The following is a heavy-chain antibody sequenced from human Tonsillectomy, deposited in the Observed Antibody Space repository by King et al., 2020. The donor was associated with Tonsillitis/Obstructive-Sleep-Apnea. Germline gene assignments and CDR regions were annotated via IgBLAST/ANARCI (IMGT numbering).Heavy chain of an antibody. CDR3: TKEDRGSGRRYFDL. V-gene: IGHV3-49*03. J-gene: IGHJ2*01. D-gene: IGHD3-10*01. CDR2: IRSEGYGGAT. Sequence: VQLVECGGGLVQPGRSLRLSCTISGFAFVDYAMDWFRQAPGKGLEWIGFIRSEGYGGATEYGASVKGRFIISRDDSTRTAYLQMNSLKTEDTAIYYCTKEDRGSGRRYFDLWGRGTLVTVSS. CDR1: GFAFVDYA.